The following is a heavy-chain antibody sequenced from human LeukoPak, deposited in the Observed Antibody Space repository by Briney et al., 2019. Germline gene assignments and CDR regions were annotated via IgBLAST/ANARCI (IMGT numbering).Heavy chain of an antibody. CDR3: ARDLDIVVVPAAPPGDY. CDR1: GFTFSSYA. V-gene: IGHV3-30-3*01. J-gene: IGHJ4*02. CDR2: ISYDGSNK. Sequence: PGGSLRLSCAASGFTFSSYAMHWVRQAPGKGLEWVAVISYDGSNKYYADSVKGRFTISRDNSKNTLYLQMNSLRAEDTAVYYCARDLDIVVVPAAPPGDYWGQGTLVTVSS. D-gene: IGHD2-2*01.